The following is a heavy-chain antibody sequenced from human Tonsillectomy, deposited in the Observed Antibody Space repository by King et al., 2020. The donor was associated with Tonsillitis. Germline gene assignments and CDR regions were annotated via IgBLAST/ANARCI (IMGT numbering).Heavy chain of an antibody. CDR2: ISGSSSYI. J-gene: IGHJ3*02. Sequence: VQLVESGGGLVKPGGSLRLSCAASGFTFSSYNMNWVRQAPGKGLEWVSSISGSSSYIYYADSVKGRFTISRDNAKNSLYLQMNSLRAEDTAVYYCASDRGRGNAFDIWGQGTMVTVSS. CDR1: GFTFSSYN. D-gene: IGHD1-26*01. V-gene: IGHV3-21*01. CDR3: ASDRGRGNAFDI.